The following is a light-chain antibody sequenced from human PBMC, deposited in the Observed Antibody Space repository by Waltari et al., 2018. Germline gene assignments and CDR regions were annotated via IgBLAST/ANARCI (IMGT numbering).Light chain of an antibody. CDR2: DVS. Sequence: DIQVTQSPSSLSASVGDRVSITCRASQNIGNNLNWYQQQPGRAPKLLIYDVSGLNSGVPSRFRGNSSGREFTLTISSLQPDDFATYYCQQSVTSPVAFGGGTKVDI. V-gene: IGKV1-39*01. J-gene: IGKJ4*01. CDR3: QQSVTSPVA. CDR1: QNIGNN.